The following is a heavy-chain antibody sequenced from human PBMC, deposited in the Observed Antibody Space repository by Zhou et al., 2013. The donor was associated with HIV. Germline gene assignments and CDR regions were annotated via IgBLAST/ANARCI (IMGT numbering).Heavy chain of an antibody. CDR3: ASGGFRENYYYYMDV. CDR1: GGSVPTSE. Sequence: QVQLVQSGAEVRKPGSSVRVSCKASGGSVPTSEISWLRQAPGQGLEWMSGTVPILHTPNYAPKFQGRVTMTTDESTSTAYMELSSLRSEDTAVYYCASGGFRENYYYYMDVWGKGTTVTVSS. V-gene: IGHV1-69*05. CDR2: TVPILHTP. J-gene: IGHJ6*03. D-gene: IGHD3-10*01.